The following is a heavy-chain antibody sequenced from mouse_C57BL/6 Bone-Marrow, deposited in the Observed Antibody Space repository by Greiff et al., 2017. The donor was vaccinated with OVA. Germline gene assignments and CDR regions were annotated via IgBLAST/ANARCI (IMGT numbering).Heavy chain of an antibody. Sequence: VQLQQSGPGLVKPSQSLSLTCSVTGYSITSGYYWNWIRQFPGNKLEWMGYISYDGSNNYNQSLKNRISITRDTSKNQFFLKLNSVTTEDTATYYCARDLTTVGYFDVWGTGTTVTVSS. V-gene: IGHV3-6*01. J-gene: IGHJ1*03. CDR1: GYSITSGYY. CDR3: ARDLTTVGYFDV. CDR2: ISYDGSN. D-gene: IGHD1-1*01.